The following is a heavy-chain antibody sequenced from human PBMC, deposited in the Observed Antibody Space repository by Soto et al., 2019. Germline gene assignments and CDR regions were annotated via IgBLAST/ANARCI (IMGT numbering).Heavy chain of an antibody. Sequence: SETLSLTCAVYGGSFSGYYWSWIRQPPGKGLEWIGEINHSGRTNYNPSLKSRVTISVDTSKNQFSLKLSSVTAADTAVYYCARVGRTGRFDYWGQGTLVTVSS. CDR1: GGSFSGYY. J-gene: IGHJ4*02. D-gene: IGHD1-1*01. V-gene: IGHV4-34*01. CDR2: INHSGRT. CDR3: ARVGRTGRFDY.